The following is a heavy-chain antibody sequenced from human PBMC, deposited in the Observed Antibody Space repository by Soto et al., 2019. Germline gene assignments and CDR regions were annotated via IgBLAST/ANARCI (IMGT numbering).Heavy chain of an antibody. CDR1: GGTFSSYT. Sequence: EASVKVSCKASGGTFSSYTISWVRQAPGQGLEWMGRIIPILGIANYAQKFQGRVTITADKSTSTAYMELSSLRSEDTAVYYCASGGSEIFGVVIQTAFDYWGQGTLVTVSS. D-gene: IGHD3-3*01. V-gene: IGHV1-69*02. CDR3: ASGGSEIFGVVIQTAFDY. J-gene: IGHJ4*02. CDR2: IIPILGIA.